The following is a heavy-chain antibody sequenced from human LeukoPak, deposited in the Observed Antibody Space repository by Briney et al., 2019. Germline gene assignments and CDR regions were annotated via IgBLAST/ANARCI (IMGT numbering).Heavy chain of an antibody. CDR1: GYTFTGYY. Sequence: LGASVKVSCKASGYTFTGYYMHWVRQATGQGLEWMGWMNPNSGNTGCAQKFQGRVAITRNTSISTAYMELSSLRSEDTAVYYCARASMGATLGVDYWGQGTLVTVSS. V-gene: IGHV1-8*03. J-gene: IGHJ4*02. D-gene: IGHD1-26*01. CDR2: MNPNSGNT. CDR3: ARASMGATLGVDY.